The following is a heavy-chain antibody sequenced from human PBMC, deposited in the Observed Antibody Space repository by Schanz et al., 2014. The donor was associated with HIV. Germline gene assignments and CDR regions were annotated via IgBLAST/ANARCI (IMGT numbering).Heavy chain of an antibody. CDR1: GYSFIGYY. CDR2: INPNSGGT. J-gene: IGHJ4*02. V-gene: IGHV1-2*02. Sequence: QVQLVQSGAEVQKPGSSVKVSCKASGYSFIGYYMHWVRQAPGQGLEWMGWINPNSGGTNHAQKFQGKVTMTRDTSISTAYMDLSRLRSDDTAVYYCARDYIAAPGTFDHWGQGTLVTVSS. D-gene: IGHD6-13*01. CDR3: ARDYIAAPGTFDH.